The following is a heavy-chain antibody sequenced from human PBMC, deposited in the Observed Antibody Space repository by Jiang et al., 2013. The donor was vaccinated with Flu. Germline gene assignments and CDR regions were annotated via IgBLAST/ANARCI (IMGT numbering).Heavy chain of an antibody. CDR3: ARGFQQLVGFYFDY. V-gene: IGHV3-30-3*01. CDR1: GFTFSSYA. CDR2: ISYDGSNK. J-gene: IGHJ4*02. D-gene: IGHD6-13*01. Sequence: VQLVESGGGVVQPGRSLRLSCAASGFTFSSYAMHWVRQAPGKGLEWVAVISYDGSNKYYADSVKGRFTISRDNSKNTLYLQMNSLRAEDTAVYYCARGFQQLVGFYFDYWGQGTLVTVSS.